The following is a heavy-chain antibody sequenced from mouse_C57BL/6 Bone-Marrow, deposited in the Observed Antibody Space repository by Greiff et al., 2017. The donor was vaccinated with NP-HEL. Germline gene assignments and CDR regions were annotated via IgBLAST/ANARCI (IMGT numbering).Heavy chain of an antibody. D-gene: IGHD2-2*01. Sequence: VQLQQPGAELVKPGASVKLSCKASGYTFTSYWMRWVKQRPGQGLEWIGMIHPNSGSTNYNEKFKSKATLTVDKSSSTAYMQLSSLTSEDSAVYYCAREGYGYDVGYFDVWGTGTTVTVSS. CDR1: GYTFTSYW. V-gene: IGHV1-64*01. J-gene: IGHJ1*03. CDR3: AREGYGYDVGYFDV. CDR2: IHPNSGST.